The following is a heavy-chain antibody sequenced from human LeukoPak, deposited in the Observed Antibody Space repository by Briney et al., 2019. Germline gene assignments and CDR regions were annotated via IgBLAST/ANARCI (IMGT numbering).Heavy chain of an antibody. CDR3: ARFPRLLLTQEDAFDI. V-gene: IGHV4-59*08. D-gene: IGHD3-22*01. CDR1: GGSISSYY. Sequence: SETLSLTRTVSGGSISSYYWSWIRQPPGKGLEWIGYIYYSGSTNYNPSLKSRVTISVDTSKNQFSLKLSSVTAADTAVYYCARFPRLLLTQEDAFDIWGQGTVVTVSS. J-gene: IGHJ3*02. CDR2: IYYSGST.